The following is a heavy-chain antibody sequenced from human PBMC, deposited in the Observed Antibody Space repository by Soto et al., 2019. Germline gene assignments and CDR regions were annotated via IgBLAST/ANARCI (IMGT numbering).Heavy chain of an antibody. J-gene: IGHJ5*02. D-gene: IGHD3-22*01. V-gene: IGHV4-59*08. Sequence: PSETLSLTCTFSGGSISSYYWSWIRQPPGKGLEWIGYIYYSGSTNYNPSLKSRVTISVDTSKNQFSPKLSSVTAADTAVYYCARGQYYYDSSGYFYNWFDPWGQGTLVTVS. CDR3: ARGQYYYDSSGYFYNWFDP. CDR2: IYYSGST. CDR1: GGSISSYY.